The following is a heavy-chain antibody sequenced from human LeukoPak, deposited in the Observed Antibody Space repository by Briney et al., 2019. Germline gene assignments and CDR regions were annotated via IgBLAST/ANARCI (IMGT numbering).Heavy chain of an antibody. CDR2: IIPISGTA. CDR3: ARHISGNYYDY. Sequence: ASVKVSCKASGGTFSSYAISWVRQAPGQGLEWKGRIIPISGTANYAQKFQGRVTITADKSTSTAYMELSSLRSEDTAVYYCARHISGNYYDYWGQGTLVTVSS. J-gene: IGHJ4*02. V-gene: IGHV1-69*06. CDR1: GGTFSSYA. D-gene: IGHD1-26*01.